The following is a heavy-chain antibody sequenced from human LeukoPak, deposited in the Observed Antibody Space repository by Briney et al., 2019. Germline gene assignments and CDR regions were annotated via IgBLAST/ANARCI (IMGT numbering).Heavy chain of an antibody. V-gene: IGHV3-66*01. Sequence: GGSLRLSCVASGLTVNSNYISWVRQAPGKGLEWVSLTYSGGGSYYADSVKGRFTISRDIPKNTLYLQMNSLRAEDTAVYYCARTPDAFDIWGQGTLVTVSS. J-gene: IGHJ3*02. CDR1: GLTVNSNY. CDR2: TYSGGGS. CDR3: ARTPDAFDI.